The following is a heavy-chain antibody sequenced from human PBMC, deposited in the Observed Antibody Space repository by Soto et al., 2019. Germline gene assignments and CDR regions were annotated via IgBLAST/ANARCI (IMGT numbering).Heavy chain of an antibody. J-gene: IGHJ6*02. CDR1: GYTFTTYA. D-gene: IGHD6-19*01. CDR2: INAGNGNT. V-gene: IGHV1-3*01. Sequence: ASVKVSCKASGYTFTTYAMHWVRQAPGQRLEWMGWINAGNGNTKYSQKFQGRVTITRDTSASTAYMELSSPRSEDTAVYYCARVTSTGWRLMDVWGQGTTVTVSS. CDR3: ARVTSTGWRLMDV.